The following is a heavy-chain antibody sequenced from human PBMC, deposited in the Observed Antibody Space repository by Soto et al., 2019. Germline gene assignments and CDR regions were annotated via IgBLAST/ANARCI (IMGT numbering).Heavy chain of an antibody. CDR1: GFTFSSYA. V-gene: IGHV3-23*01. CDR3: AKPGYLEQWLVRGYFDY. CDR2: ISSSGGTT. J-gene: IGHJ4*02. D-gene: IGHD6-19*01. Sequence: LSCAASGFTFSSYAMSWVRQAPGKGLEWVSAISSSGGTTHYADSVKGRFIISRDNSKNTLYLQMNSLRAEDTAVYYCAKPGYLEQWLVRGYFDYWGQGTMVTVSS.